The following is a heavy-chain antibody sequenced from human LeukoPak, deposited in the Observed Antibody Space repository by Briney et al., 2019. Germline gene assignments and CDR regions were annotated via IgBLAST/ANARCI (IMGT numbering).Heavy chain of an antibody. CDR1: GFTFSSYG. CDR3: AREYVAAAGTSAPSYYYYGMDV. J-gene: IGHJ6*02. V-gene: IGHV3-30*03. D-gene: IGHD6-13*01. CDR2: ISYDGSNK. Sequence: GGSLRLSCAASGFTFSSYGMHWVRQAPGKGLEWVAVISYDGSNKYYADSVKGRFTISRDNSKNTLYLQMNSLRAEDTAVYYCAREYVAAAGTSAPSYYYYGMDVWGQGTTVTVSS.